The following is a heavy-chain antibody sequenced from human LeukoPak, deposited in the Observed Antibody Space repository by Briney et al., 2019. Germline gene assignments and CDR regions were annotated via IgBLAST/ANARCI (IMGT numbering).Heavy chain of an antibody. J-gene: IGHJ4*02. V-gene: IGHV3-30-3*01. CDR2: ISYDGSNT. CDR1: GFTFSSYA. Sequence: GRSLRLSCAASGFTFSSYAMHWVRQAPGKGLEWVAAISYDGSNTYYADSVKGRFTISRDNFKSTLYLQMNSLRSEDTAVYYCARAKVYTDYWGQGTLVTVSS. D-gene: IGHD2-2*02. CDR3: ARAKVYTDY.